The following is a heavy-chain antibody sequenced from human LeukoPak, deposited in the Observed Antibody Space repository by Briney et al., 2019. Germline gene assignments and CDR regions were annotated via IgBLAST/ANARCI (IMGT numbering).Heavy chain of an antibody. J-gene: IGHJ6*03. CDR2: INTNTGNP. CDR1: GYTFTSYA. Sequence: ASVKVSCKVSGYTFTSYAMNWVRQAPGQGLEWMGWINTNTGNPTYAQGFTGRFVFSLDTSVSTAYLQISSLKAEDTAVYYCARDGYNWNDYYYYMDVWGKGTTVTVSS. CDR3: ARDGYNWNDYYYYMDV. V-gene: IGHV7-4-1*02. D-gene: IGHD1-20*01.